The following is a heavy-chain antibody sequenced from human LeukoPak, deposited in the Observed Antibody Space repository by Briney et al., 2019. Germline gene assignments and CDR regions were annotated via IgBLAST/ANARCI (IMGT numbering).Heavy chain of an antibody. CDR1: GFTFSSYE. J-gene: IGHJ4*02. Sequence: GGSLRLSCAASGFTFSSYEMNWVRQAPGKGLEWVSYITSSGSIIYYADSVKGRFTISRDNAKNSLFLQMNSLRAEDTAVYYCARSGLPGIAVAADFDYWVQGTLVTVSS. V-gene: IGHV3-48*03. CDR2: ITSSGSII. CDR3: ARSGLPGIAVAADFDY. D-gene: IGHD6-19*01.